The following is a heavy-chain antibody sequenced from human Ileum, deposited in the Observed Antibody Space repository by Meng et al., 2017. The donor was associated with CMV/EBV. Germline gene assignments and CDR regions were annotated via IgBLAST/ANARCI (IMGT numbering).Heavy chain of an antibody. CDR3: ARGTRLHDFDY. V-gene: IGHV3-74*01. D-gene: IGHD2-21*02. CDR1: GFTVSTYW. CDR2: IISDGTTT. Sequence: LSCAASGFTVSTYWMHWVRQAPETGLVWVSRIISDGTTTHYADSVKGRFTISRDNAKNTLYLQMNSLRAEDTAVYYCARGTRLHDFDYWGQGTLVTVSS. J-gene: IGHJ4*02.